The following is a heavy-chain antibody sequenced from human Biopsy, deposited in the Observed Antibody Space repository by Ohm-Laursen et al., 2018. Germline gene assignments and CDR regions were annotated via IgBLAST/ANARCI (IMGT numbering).Heavy chain of an antibody. D-gene: IGHD3-16*01. CDR1: GYAVNDYF. V-gene: IGHV1-2*02. Sequence: ASVTVSCQGSGYAVNDYFLHWLRQAPGQGPEWKGWISPNSGGTNYAQKFQGRVTMTTDTSTSTVYLELRRLISDDTAVYYCARDIMNRIAGLVTRSDVFDVWGQGTLVTVSS. CDR2: ISPNSGGT. CDR3: ARDIMNRIAGLVTRSDVFDV. J-gene: IGHJ3*01.